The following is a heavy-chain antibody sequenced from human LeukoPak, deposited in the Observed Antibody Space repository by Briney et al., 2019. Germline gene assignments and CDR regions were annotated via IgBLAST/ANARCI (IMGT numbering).Heavy chain of an antibody. CDR3: ASGPQLPQIYNWFDP. D-gene: IGHD2-2*01. CDR1: GFTFSSYS. CDR2: ISSSSSYI. Sequence: GGSLRLSCAASGFTFSSYSMNWVRQAPGKGLEWVSSISSSSSYIYYADSVKGRFTISRDNAKNSLYLQMNSLRAEDTAVYYCASGPQLPQIYNWFDPWGQGTLVTVSS. J-gene: IGHJ5*02. V-gene: IGHV3-21*01.